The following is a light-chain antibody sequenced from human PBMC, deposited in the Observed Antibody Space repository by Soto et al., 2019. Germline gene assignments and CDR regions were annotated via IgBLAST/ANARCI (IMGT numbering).Light chain of an antibody. CDR3: QQRSNWPPLT. V-gene: IGKV3-11*01. Sequence: EIVLTQSPATLSLSPGERATLSCRASQSVRNYLAWYQQKPGQAPRLLIYDASNRATGIPARFSGSGSGTDFTLTISSLEPEDFAVYYCQQRSNWPPLTFGGGTKVEMK. CDR1: QSVRNY. J-gene: IGKJ4*01. CDR2: DAS.